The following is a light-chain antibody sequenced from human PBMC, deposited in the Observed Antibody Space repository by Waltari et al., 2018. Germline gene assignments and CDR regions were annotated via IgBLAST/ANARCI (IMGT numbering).Light chain of an antibody. CDR3: QQCSSSPLT. V-gene: IGKV3-20*01. J-gene: IGKJ4*01. Sequence: IVLTQSPGTLSLSQGERATLSCRASQSVINNYLAWYQQKPGQAPRLLIDDASRRATGIPDRFSGSGSGTDFTLTISRLEPEDFAVYYCQQCSSSPLTFGGGTRLEIK. CDR2: DAS. CDR1: QSVINNY.